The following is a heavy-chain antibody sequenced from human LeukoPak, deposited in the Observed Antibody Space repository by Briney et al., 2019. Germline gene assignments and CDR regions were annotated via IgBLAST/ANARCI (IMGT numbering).Heavy chain of an antibody. D-gene: IGHD3-10*01. CDR3: ARDRGFFLFDY. CDR2: IKEDGSET. V-gene: IGHV3-7*01. CDR1: GFTFGNHW. J-gene: IGHJ4*02. Sequence: PGGSLRLSCAASGFTFGNHWMTWVRQAPGKGLEWLAHIKEDGSETAYVDSVRGRFTISRDNAKNSLYLRMSSLRDEDTAVYYCARDRGFFLFDYWGQGTLVSVSS.